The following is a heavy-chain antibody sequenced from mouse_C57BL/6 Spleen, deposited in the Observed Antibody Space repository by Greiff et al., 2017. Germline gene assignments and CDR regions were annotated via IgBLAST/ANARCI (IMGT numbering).Heavy chain of an antibody. CDR3: ARSGSLFTTVVVPFDY. CDR2: IYPGSGST. Sequence: QVQLQQPGAELVKPGASVKMSCKASGYTFTSYWITWVKQRPGQGLEWIGDIYPGSGSTNYNEKFKSKATLTVDTSSSTSYMQLSSLTSEDSAVYYGARSGSLFTTVVVPFDYWGQGTTLTVSS. CDR1: GYTFTSYW. D-gene: IGHD1-1*01. V-gene: IGHV1-55*01. J-gene: IGHJ2*01.